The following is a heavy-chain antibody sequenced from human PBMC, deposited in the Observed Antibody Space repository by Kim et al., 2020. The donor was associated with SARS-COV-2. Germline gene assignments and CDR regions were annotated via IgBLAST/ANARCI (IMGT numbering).Heavy chain of an antibody. Sequence: YYNPALKSRVTISVDTYKNRLSLKLSSVAAADTAVYYCARLWFGELFFDDWGQGTLVTVSS. V-gene: IGHV4-39*01. CDR3: ARLWFGELFFDD. D-gene: IGHD3-10*01. J-gene: IGHJ4*02.